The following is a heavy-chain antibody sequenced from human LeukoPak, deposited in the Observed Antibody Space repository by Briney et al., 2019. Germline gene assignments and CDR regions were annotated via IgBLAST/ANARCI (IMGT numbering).Heavy chain of an antibody. CDR2: ISSDGSNG. CDR1: GFTFSSYA. J-gene: IGHJ4*02. CDR3: ARAFSTTAFDY. V-gene: IGHV3-30*04. Sequence: GRSLRLSCAASGFTFSSYAMNWVRQTPGKGLEWVAVISSDGSNGYYADSVKGRFTISRDNSKNTLYLQMNSLRGEDTAVYYCARAFSTTAFDYWGQGTLVTVPS. D-gene: IGHD4-17*01.